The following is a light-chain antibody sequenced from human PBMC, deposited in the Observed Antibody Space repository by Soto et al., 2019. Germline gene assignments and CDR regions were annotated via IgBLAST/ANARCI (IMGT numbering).Light chain of an antibody. CDR2: GNN. CDR1: SSNIGAGYD. CDR3: QSYDSSLSGSGV. V-gene: IGLV1-40*01. Sequence: QPVLTQPPSVSGVPGQRVTISCTGSSSNIGAGYDVHWYQQLPGTAPKLLIYGNNNRPSGVPDRFSGSKSGTSASLAITGLQAEDEADYYCQSYDSSLSGSGVFGGGTKLTVL. J-gene: IGLJ2*01.